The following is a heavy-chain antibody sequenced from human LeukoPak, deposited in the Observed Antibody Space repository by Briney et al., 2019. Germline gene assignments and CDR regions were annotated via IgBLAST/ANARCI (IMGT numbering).Heavy chain of an antibody. J-gene: IGHJ5*02. V-gene: IGHV1-46*01. Sequence: GASVKVSCKASGYTFTGYYMHWVRQAPGQGLEWMGLINPSGSSTIYAQKFQGRVTMTRDMSTSTDYMELSSLRSEDTAVYYCARDNSVGDYAWWFDPRGQGTLVTVSS. CDR1: GYTFTGYY. CDR2: INPSGSST. CDR3: ARDNSVGDYAWWFDP. D-gene: IGHD1-26*01.